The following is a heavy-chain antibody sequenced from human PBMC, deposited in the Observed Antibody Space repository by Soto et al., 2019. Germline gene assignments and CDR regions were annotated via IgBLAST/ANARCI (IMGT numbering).Heavy chain of an antibody. CDR1: GFTFSSYW. Sequence: GGSLRLSCAASGFTFSSYWMHWVRQAPGKGLVWVSRINSDGSSTSYADSVKGRFTISRDNAKNTLYLQMNSLRAEDTAVYYCARMRSYSGSSFFLDYWGQGTLVTVSS. V-gene: IGHV3-74*01. CDR3: ARMRSYSGSSFFLDY. D-gene: IGHD6-6*01. J-gene: IGHJ4*02. CDR2: INSDGSST.